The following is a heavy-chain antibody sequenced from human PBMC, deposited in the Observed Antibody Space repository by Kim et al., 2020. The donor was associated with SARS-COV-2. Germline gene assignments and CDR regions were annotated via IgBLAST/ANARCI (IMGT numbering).Heavy chain of an antibody. J-gene: IGHJ3*02. Sequence: GGSLRLSCATSGFTFSRFAMNWVRQAPGKGLEWVAAIGGSGGTTYYAESVKDRFTISRDNAKNTMFLQMRSLRVEDTAVYYCATVFIGGYAGADSFDISG. CDR3: ATVFIGGYAGADSFDI. D-gene: IGHD3-16*01. CDR1: GFTFSRFA. V-gene: IGHV3-23*01. CDR2: IGGSGGTT.